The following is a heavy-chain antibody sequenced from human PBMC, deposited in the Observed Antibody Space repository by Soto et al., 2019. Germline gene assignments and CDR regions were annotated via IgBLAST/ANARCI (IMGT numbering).Heavy chain of an antibody. CDR1: GASIRSYH. J-gene: IGHJ5*02. CDR2: MQHTGNT. CDR3: AKDVSSRRWFDP. V-gene: IGHV4-4*07. Sequence: QVQLQESGPGLVKPSETLSLTCAVSGASIRSYHWSWIRQHAGKGLEWIGRMQHTGNTNYNPSLRSRVTMSVDTSKNQISLKITSATAANTAVYFCAKDVSSRRWFDPWGPGILVIVSS. D-gene: IGHD3-16*01.